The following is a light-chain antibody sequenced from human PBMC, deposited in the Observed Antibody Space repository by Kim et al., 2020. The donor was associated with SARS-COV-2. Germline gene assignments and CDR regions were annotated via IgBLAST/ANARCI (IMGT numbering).Light chain of an antibody. CDR1: SSLVGDYNY. Sequence: QSALTQPASVSGSPGQSITISCTGTSSLVGDYNYVSWYQQHPDKAPKLIIYDVSDRPSGVSTHFSGSKSGNTASLTISGLQAADEADYYCTSYTGADTLVFGGGTQLTVL. V-gene: IGLV2-14*03. CDR2: DVS. J-gene: IGLJ2*01. CDR3: TSYTGADTLV.